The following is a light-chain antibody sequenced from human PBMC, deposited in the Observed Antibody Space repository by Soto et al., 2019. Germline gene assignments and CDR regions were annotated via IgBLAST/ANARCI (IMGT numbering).Light chain of an antibody. CDR3: QQYNNWPLT. V-gene: IGKV3-15*01. J-gene: IGKJ4*01. Sequence: EIVMTQFPATLSVSPGQRATLSCRASQSVGSNVAWYQQKPGQAPRLLISGASTRATGIPARFSGSGSGTEFTLAITSLQSEDFAVYYCQQYNNWPLTFGGGTKVEIK. CDR2: GAS. CDR1: QSVGSN.